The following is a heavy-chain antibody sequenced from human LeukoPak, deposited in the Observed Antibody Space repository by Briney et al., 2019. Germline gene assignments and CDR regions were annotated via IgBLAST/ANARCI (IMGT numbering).Heavy chain of an antibody. D-gene: IGHD3-10*01. CDR3: AIDSFSGTTYKPLFDY. J-gene: IGHJ4*02. Sequence: GGSLRLSCAASGFTFSTNSMNWVRQAPGKGLEWVSYISSSSSGIKYADSVKGRFTISRDNAKNSLYLQVNSLRDENTAVYYCAIDSFSGTTYKPLFDYWGQGTLVTVSS. V-gene: IGHV3-48*02. CDR2: ISSSSSGI. CDR1: GFTFSTNS.